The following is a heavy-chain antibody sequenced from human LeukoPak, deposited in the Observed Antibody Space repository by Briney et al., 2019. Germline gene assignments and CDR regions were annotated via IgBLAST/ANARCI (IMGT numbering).Heavy chain of an antibody. CDR1: GGSISSYY. D-gene: IGHD6-13*01. CDR3: ARHKFSGYSSSWLDY. V-gene: IGHV4-59*01. Sequence: SETLSLTCTVSGGSISSYYWSWIRQPPGKGLEWIGYIYYSGSTNYNPSLKSRVTISVDTSKNQFSLKLSSVTAADTAVYYCARHKFSGYSSSWLDYWGQGTLVTVSS. CDR2: IYYSGST. J-gene: IGHJ4*02.